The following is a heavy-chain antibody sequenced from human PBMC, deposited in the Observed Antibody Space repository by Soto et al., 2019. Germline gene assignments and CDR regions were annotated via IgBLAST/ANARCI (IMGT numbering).Heavy chain of an antibody. CDR1: GYTFTHFW. V-gene: IGHV5-10-1*01. Sequence: GESLKISCQTFGYTFTHFWVIWLRQVPGKGLEWMGRIDPSDSSANYSPSFAGHVTFSVDRSLNTAYLQWRNLRASDSAMYYCASLPGRPPADPTTLASPDFDHWGQGTQVTVSS. J-gene: IGHJ4*02. CDR3: ASLPGRPPADPTTLASPDFDH. D-gene: IGHD1-1*01. CDR2: IDPSDSSA.